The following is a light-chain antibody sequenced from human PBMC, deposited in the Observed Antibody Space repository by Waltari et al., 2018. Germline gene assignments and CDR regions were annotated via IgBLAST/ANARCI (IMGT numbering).Light chain of an antibody. CDR3: QKYGTLPAT. CDR1: QSVNKY. Sequence: EIVFTQSPGTLSLSPGERATLSCRASQSVNKYLVWYQQKPGQAPRLLIYDASTRATGIPDRFSGSGWGTDFSLTISRLEPEDFAVYYCQKYGTLPATFGQGTKVQMK. J-gene: IGKJ1*01. CDR2: DAS. V-gene: IGKV3-20*01.